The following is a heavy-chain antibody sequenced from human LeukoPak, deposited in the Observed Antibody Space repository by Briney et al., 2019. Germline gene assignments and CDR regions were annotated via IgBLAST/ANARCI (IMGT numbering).Heavy chain of an antibody. CDR1: GGSISSYY. J-gene: IGHJ3*02. CDR3: ASLGYGDYGMYAFDI. Sequence: PSETLSLTCTVSGGSISSYYWSWIRQPPGKGLEWIGYIYYSGSTNYNPSLKSRVTISVDTSKNQFSLKLSSVTAADTAVYYCASLGYGDYGMYAFDIWGQGTMVTVSS. CDR2: IYYSGST. V-gene: IGHV4-59*12. D-gene: IGHD4-17*01.